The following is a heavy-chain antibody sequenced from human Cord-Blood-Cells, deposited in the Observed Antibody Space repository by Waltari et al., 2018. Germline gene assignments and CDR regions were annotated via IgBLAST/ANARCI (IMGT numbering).Heavy chain of an antibody. V-gene: IGHV2-5*01. D-gene: IGHD3-10*01. CDR3: AHSLPGIVQGLYYFDY. Sequence: QITLKESGPTLVKPTQTLTLTCTFSGFSLSTSGVGVGWIRQPPGKALEWLALIYWNDDKRYSPSLKSRLTITKDTSKNQVVLTMTNMDPVDTATYYCAHSLPGIVQGLYYFDYWGQGTLVTVSS. CDR1: GFSLSTSGVG. J-gene: IGHJ4*02. CDR2: IYWNDDK.